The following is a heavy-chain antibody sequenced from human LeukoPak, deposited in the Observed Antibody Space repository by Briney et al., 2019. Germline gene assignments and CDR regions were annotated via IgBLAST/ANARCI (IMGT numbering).Heavy chain of an antibody. CDR2: IYTSGST. CDR1: GGSISSGSYY. D-gene: IGHD1-26*01. CDR3: ARKGFNREIDI. V-gene: IGHV4-61*02. Sequence: SETLSLTCTVSGGSISSGSYYWSWIRQPAGKGLEWIGRIYTSGSTNYNPSLKSRVTISVDTSKNQFSLKLSSVTAADTAVYYCARKGFNREIDIWGQGTMVTVSS. J-gene: IGHJ3*02.